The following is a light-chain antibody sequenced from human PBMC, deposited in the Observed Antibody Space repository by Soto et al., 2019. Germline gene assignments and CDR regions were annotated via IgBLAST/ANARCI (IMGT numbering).Light chain of an antibody. Sequence: EIVLTQSPGTLSLSPGERATLSCSASQSVRSNCLAWYQQKPGQAPRLLIYGASSMATGIPDRFSGSGSGTDFSLTISRLEPEDFAVYYCQQYGSSPQTFGQGTKVDSK. CDR3: QQYGSSPQT. CDR1: QSVRSNC. CDR2: GAS. V-gene: IGKV3-20*01. J-gene: IGKJ1*01.